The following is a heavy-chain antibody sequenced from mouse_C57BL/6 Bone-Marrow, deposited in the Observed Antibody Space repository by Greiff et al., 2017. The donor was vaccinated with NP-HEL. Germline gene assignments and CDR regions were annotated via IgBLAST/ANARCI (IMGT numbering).Heavy chain of an antibody. Sequence: QVQLQQPGAELVRPGSSVKLSCKASGYTFTSYWMHWVKQRPIQGLEWIGNIDPSDSENHYNQKFKDKATLTVDKSSSTAYMQLSSLTSEDSAVYYCARTPDYYGSSSFAYWGQGTLVTVSA. CDR2: IDPSDSEN. CDR3: ARTPDYYGSSSFAY. J-gene: IGHJ3*01. V-gene: IGHV1-52*01. D-gene: IGHD1-1*01. CDR1: GYTFTSYW.